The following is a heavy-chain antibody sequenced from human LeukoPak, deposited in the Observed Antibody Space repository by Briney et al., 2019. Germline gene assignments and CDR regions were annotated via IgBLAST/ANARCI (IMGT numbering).Heavy chain of an antibody. CDR2: IITIFHTP. V-gene: IGHV1-69*06. D-gene: IGHD3-10*01. J-gene: IGHJ4*02. CDR3: ARVRGVGSDSFDN. CDR1: GCAFTGYY. Sequence: SVKVSCKAAGCAFTGYYMHWVRQAPGQGLEWMGVIITIFHTPYYAPKFQGRVTITADKSTSTVYMEVSSLRSEDTAVYYCARVRGVGSDSFDNWGQGTLVTVSS.